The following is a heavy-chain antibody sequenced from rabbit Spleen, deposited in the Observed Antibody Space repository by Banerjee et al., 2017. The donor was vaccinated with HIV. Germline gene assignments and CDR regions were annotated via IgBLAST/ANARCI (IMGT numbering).Heavy chain of an antibody. J-gene: IGHJ4*01. CDR1: GFSFSTSDY. D-gene: IGHD1-1*01. CDR2: IDAGSTGST. Sequence: QSLEESGGDLVKPGASLTLTCTASGFSFSTSDYMCWVRQAPGKGLDWIACIDAGSTGSTYYANWAKGRFTISKTSSTTVTLQVTSLTAADTATYFCTRDDGSGHYIDGYFNLWGQGTLVTVS. CDR3: TRDDGSGHYIDGYFNL. V-gene: IGHV1S40*01.